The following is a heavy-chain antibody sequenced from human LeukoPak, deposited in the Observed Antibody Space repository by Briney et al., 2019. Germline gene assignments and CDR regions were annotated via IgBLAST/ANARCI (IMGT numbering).Heavy chain of an antibody. CDR3: ARTPCSGCSLDY. CDR2: IYTSGST. Sequence: SETLSLTCTVSGGSISRYYWSWIRQPAGKGLEWIGRIYTSGSTNYNPSLKSRVTMSVDTSKNQFSLKLSSVTAADTAVYYCARTPCSGCSLDYWGQGTLVTVSS. J-gene: IGHJ4*02. V-gene: IGHV4-4*07. D-gene: IGHD6-19*01. CDR1: GGSISRYY.